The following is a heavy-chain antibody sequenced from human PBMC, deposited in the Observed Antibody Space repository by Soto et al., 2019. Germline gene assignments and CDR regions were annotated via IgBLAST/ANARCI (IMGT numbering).Heavy chain of an antibody. Sequence: GGSLRLSCAASGFTFSSYSMNWVRQAPGKGLEWVSGISWNSGSIGYADSVKGRFTISRDNAKNSLYLQMNSLRAEDTALYYCAKDHESSGYGYFEYWGQGTLVTVSS. D-gene: IGHD5-12*01. J-gene: IGHJ4*02. CDR1: GFTFSSYS. CDR3: AKDHESSGYGYFEY. CDR2: ISWNSGSI. V-gene: IGHV3-9*01.